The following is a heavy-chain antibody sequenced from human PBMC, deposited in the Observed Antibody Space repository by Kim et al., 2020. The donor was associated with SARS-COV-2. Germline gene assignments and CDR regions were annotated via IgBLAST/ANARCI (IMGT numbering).Heavy chain of an antibody. CDR1: CYTFTSYG. D-gene: IGHD4-17*01. J-gene: IGHJ5*02. CDR3: ARERVAYTYGTVTWLDP. V-gene: IGHV1-18*01. CDR2: INTLTGDT. Sequence: ASVKVSCKASCYTFTSYGIRWVRQAPGQGLEWMGWINTLTGDTNYAHKLQGRVTMTTETSTSTVYMELRSLTSDDTAFYYCARERVAYTYGTVTWLDPWG.